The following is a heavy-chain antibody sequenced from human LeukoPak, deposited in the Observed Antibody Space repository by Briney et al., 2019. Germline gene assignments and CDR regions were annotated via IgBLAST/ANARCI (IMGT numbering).Heavy chain of an antibody. V-gene: IGHV3-23*01. Sequence: GGSLRLSCAASGFTFSSYAMSWVRQAPGNGLEWVSAISGSGGSTYYADSVKGRFTISRDNSKNTLYLQMNSLRAEDTAVYYCAKAGPGIAVAAPRPALDYWGQGTLVTVSS. CDR2: ISGSGGST. CDR1: GFTFSSYA. CDR3: AKAGPGIAVAAPRPALDY. D-gene: IGHD6-19*01. J-gene: IGHJ4*02.